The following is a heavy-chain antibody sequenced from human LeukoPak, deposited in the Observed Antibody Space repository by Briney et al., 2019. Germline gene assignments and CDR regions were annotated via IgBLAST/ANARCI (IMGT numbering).Heavy chain of an antibody. Sequence: GGSLRLCCAASGFTFSSYSINWVRQAPGKGLEWVSSISSSGTYVHYADSVKGRFTISRDNAKNSLYLQMISLRAEDTAVYYCARDGHGGYYFDYWGQGTLVTVSS. J-gene: IGHJ4*02. CDR3: ARDGHGGYYFDY. CDR1: GFTFSSYS. D-gene: IGHD2-15*01. V-gene: IGHV3-21*01. CDR2: ISSSGTYV.